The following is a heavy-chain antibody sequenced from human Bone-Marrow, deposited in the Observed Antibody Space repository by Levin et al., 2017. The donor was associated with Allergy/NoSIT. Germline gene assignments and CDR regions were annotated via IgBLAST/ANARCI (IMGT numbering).Heavy chain of an antibody. CDR3: ARGSFEGIFGTIMPPEY. Sequence: GGSLRLSCAVSGFIGNSDYMSWVRQAPGKGLDWVSVIYRGGTTYYADSVMGRFTISRDISKNTLYLQMNGLRAEDTAVYYCARGSFEGIFGTIMPPEYWGQGTLVTVSS. V-gene: IGHV3-53*01. CDR1: GFIGNSDY. D-gene: IGHD3-3*01. J-gene: IGHJ4*02. CDR2: IYRGGTT.